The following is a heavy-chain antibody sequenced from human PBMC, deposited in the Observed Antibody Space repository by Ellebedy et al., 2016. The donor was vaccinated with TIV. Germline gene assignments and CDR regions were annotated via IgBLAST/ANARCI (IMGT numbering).Heavy chain of an antibody. CDR1: GYTFTGYY. CDR3: ARAKAVAGTVHLDN. J-gene: IGHJ4*02. CDR2: INPSSGGT. Sequence: ASVKVSCKASGYTFTGYYMHWVRQAPGQGLEWMGWINPSSGGTNYAQKFQGRVTMTRDTSISTAYMDLGRLTSDDTAVYYCARAKAVAGTVHLDNWGQGTLVTVSS. V-gene: IGHV1-2*02. D-gene: IGHD6-19*01.